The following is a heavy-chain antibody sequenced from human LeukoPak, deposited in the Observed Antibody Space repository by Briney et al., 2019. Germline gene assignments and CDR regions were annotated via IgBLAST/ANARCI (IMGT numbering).Heavy chain of an antibody. Sequence: GSLRLSCVTSGLNFDDFAMHWVRQAPGKGLEGVALISADGGSTFSADSVKGRFSISRDNSKNSLYLQMNSLRSEDTAMYYCAKESGNFDYWGEGALVAVSS. J-gene: IGHJ4*02. V-gene: IGHV3-43*02. CDR3: AKESGNFDY. CDR1: GLNFDDFA. CDR2: ISADGGST.